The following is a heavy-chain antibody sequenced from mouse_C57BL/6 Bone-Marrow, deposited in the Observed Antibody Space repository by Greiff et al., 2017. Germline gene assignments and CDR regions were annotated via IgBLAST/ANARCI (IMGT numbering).Heavy chain of an antibody. D-gene: IGHD2-3*01. J-gene: IGHJ1*03. Sequence: QVQLQQSGAELARPGASVKLSCKASGYTFTSYGISWVKQRTGQGLEWIGEIYPRSGNTYYNEKFKGKATLTADKSSSTAYMELRSLTSEDSAVYYCARSGWLHWYFDVWGTGTTVTVSS. CDR2: IYPRSGNT. CDR3: ARSGWLHWYFDV. V-gene: IGHV1-81*01. CDR1: GYTFTSYG.